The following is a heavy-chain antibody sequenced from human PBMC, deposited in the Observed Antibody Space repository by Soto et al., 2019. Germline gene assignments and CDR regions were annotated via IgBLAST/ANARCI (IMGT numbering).Heavy chain of an antibody. J-gene: IGHJ4*02. V-gene: IGHV3-30-3*01. CDR3: ARGRVGALDY. CDR2: ISYDGSNK. D-gene: IGHD1-26*01. CDR1: GFTFSSYA. Sequence: QVQLVESGGGVVQPGRSLRLSCAASGFTFSSYAMHWVRQAPGKGLEWVAVISYDGSNKYYADSVKGRFTISRDNSKNTLYLQMNSLRAEDTAVYYCARGRVGALDYWGQGTLVTVSS.